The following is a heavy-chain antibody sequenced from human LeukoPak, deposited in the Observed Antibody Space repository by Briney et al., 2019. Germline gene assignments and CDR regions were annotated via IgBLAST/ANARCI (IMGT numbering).Heavy chain of an antibody. D-gene: IGHD3-3*01. CDR1: GRSISSYY. V-gene: IGHV4-59*01. J-gene: IGHJ6*04. CDR3: ARGNPVKGHDFWSGYSSPGMDV. CDR2: IYFTGST. Sequence: SETLSLTCSVSGRSISSYYWSWIRQPPGKGLQWIGYIYFTGSTKYNPTLGSRVTISVDTSKNQFSLQLSSVTAADTAIYYCARGNPVKGHDFWSGYSSPGMDVWGKGTTVTVSS.